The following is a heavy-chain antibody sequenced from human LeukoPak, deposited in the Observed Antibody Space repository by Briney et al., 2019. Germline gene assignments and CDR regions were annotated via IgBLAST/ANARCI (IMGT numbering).Heavy chain of an antibody. V-gene: IGHV3-30*04. CDR2: ISYDGSNK. CDR1: GFTFSSYA. D-gene: IGHD1-26*01. Sequence: GGSLRLSCAASGFTFSSYAMHWVRQAPGKGLEWVAVISYDGSNKYYADSVKGRFTISRDNSKNTLYLQMNSLRAEDTAVYYCARLGLVGLLRKSDIFDIWGQGTMVTVSS. J-gene: IGHJ3*02. CDR3: ARLGLVGLLRKSDIFDI.